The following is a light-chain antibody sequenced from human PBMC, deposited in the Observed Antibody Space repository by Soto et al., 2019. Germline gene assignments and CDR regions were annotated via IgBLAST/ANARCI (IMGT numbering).Light chain of an antibody. CDR2: DNN. CDR3: GAWDSSLSAGRV. Sequence: QSVLTQPPSVSAAPGQKVTISCSGSSSNIGNNYVSWYQQLPGTAPKLLIYDNNQRPSGIPDRFSGSKSGTSATLGITGLQTGDEADDYCGAWDSSLSAGRVFGGGTKLTVL. CDR1: SSNIGNNY. J-gene: IGLJ2*01. V-gene: IGLV1-51*01.